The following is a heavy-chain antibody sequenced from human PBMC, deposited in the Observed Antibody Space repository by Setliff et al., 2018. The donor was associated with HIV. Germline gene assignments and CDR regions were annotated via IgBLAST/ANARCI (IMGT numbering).Heavy chain of an antibody. D-gene: IGHD3-3*01. V-gene: IGHV4-59*08. CDR1: GASIISYY. Sequence: SETLSLTCTISGASIISYYWNWVRQPPGKGLEWIGCGYYSGITHYDPSLKSRVSISVDASKNQFSLRLNSVTVADTAVYFCARGGSYRFWSGYRYYYYYMDLWGKGTTVTVSS. CDR3: ARGGSYRFWSGYRYYYYYMDL. CDR2: GYYSGIT. J-gene: IGHJ6*03.